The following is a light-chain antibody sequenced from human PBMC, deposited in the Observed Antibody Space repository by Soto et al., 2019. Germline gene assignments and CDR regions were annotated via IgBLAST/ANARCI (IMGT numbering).Light chain of an antibody. CDR1: QSLSTNY. V-gene: IGKV3-20*01. Sequence: EIVLTQSPGTLSLSPGERATLSCRASQSLSTNYLAWYQRKPGQAPRLLIYGVSSRATDIPRRFSGSGSGTDFTLTITRLEPEDFAVYYCQQYGSSPPTFGQGTKVEIQ. J-gene: IGKJ1*01. CDR3: QQYGSSPPT. CDR2: GVS.